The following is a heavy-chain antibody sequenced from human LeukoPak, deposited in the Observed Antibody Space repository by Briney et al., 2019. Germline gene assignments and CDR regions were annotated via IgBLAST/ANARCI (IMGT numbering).Heavy chain of an antibody. CDR1: GYTFTNFD. Sequence: AASVKVSCKASGYTFTNFDIDWVRQASGQGLEWVGWMNPNSGSTGYAQKFQGRVTMTRNTSIGTAYMELGSLRSDDTAVYYCARAILGMIIRAFDSWGQGTLVTVSS. CDR3: ARAILGMIIRAFDS. J-gene: IGHJ5*01. CDR2: MNPNSGST. V-gene: IGHV1-8*01. D-gene: IGHD3-3*01.